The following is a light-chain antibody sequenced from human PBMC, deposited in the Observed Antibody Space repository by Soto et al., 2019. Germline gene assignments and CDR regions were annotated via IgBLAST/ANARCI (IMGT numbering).Light chain of an antibody. J-gene: IGKJ4*01. CDR2: GAS. CDR3: QQYKDWPPLT. Sequence: EIVMTQSPVILSVSPGERATLSCRASQNININLAWYQQRPGQAPRVLIYGASSRASGIPDRFSGSGSGKDFTLTINRLEPDDFAFYYCQQYKDWPPLTFGGGTRVDMK. CDR1: QNININ. V-gene: IGKV3D-15*01.